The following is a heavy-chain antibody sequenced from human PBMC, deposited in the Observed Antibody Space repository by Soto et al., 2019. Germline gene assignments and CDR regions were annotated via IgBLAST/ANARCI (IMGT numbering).Heavy chain of an antibody. J-gene: IGHJ4*02. CDR1: GFSLNTRGVG. CDR3: VHKGEVDRILDF. D-gene: IGHD3-16*01. Sequence: QITLKESGPTLVKPTQTLTLTCTFSGFSLNTRGVGVGWIRQPPGKALEWLTLIYWDDAKEYSPSLKSRLTITKDTSKNQVVLIMTNMDPVDTATYYCVHKGEVDRILDFWGQGALVTVSS. V-gene: IGHV2-5*02. CDR2: IYWDDAK.